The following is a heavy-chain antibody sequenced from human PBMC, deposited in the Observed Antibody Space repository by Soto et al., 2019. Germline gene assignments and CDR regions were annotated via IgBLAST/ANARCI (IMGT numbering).Heavy chain of an antibody. CDR2: ISYDGSNK. Sequence: GGSLRLSCAASGFTFSSYGMHWVRQAPGKGLEWVAVISYDGSNKYYADSVKGRFTISRDNSKNTLYLQMNSLRAEDTAVYYYAKELGGSSPLGMDVWGQGTTVTVSS. V-gene: IGHV3-30*18. J-gene: IGHJ6*02. D-gene: IGHD6-6*01. CDR3: AKELGGSSPLGMDV. CDR1: GFTFSSYG.